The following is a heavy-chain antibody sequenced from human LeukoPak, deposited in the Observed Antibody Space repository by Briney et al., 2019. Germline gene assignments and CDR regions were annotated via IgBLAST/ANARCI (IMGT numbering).Heavy chain of an antibody. CDR3: ARDRDYGDNWFDP. CDR1: GYTFTCYY. J-gene: IGHJ5*02. V-gene: IGHV1-2*02. CDR2: INPNSGGT. D-gene: IGHD4-17*01. Sequence: ASVKVSFKAAGYTFTCYYIHLVRQAPGQGLEWMGWINPNSGGTNYAQKFQGRVTVTRDTSISTDYMELSRLRSADTAVYYCARDRDYGDNWFDPWGQGTLVTVSS.